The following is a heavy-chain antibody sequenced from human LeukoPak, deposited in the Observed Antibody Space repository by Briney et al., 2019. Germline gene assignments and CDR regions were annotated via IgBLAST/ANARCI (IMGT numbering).Heavy chain of an antibody. CDR3: ARDRGYYYDSSGYYNAFDI. CDR2: IIPIFGIA. J-gene: IGHJ3*02. V-gene: IGHV1-69*04. D-gene: IGHD3-22*01. Sequence: GASVKVSCKASGGTFSSYAISWVRQAPGQGLEWMGRIIPIFGIANYAQKFQGRVTIAADKSTSTAYMELSSLRSEDTAVYYCARDRGYYYDSSGYYNAFDIWGQGTMVTVSS. CDR1: GGTFSSYA.